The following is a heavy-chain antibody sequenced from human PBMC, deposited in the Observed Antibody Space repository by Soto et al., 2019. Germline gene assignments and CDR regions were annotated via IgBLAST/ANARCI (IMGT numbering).Heavy chain of an antibody. CDR2: LYWGDDK. D-gene: IGHD4-17*01. CDR1: GFSLNTRGVG. CDR3: AHVGLTVPYFDY. J-gene: IGHJ4*02. Sequence: QITLKESGPTLVKPTQTLTLTCTFSGFSLNTRGVGVGWIRQPPGKALEWLALLYWGDDKRYSPSLKSRLTITKGPSKNQVVLTMTCMDPVDTATYYCAHVGLTVPYFDYWCQGTLVTVSS. V-gene: IGHV2-5*02.